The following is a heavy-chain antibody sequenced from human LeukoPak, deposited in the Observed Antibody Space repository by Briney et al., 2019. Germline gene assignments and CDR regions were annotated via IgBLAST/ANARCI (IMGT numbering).Heavy chain of an antibody. J-gene: IGHJ4*02. CDR3: ATDQVGWLRRFDY. CDR2: FDPEDGET. Sequence: RASVTVSCKVSGYTLTELSMHWVRQAPGKGVEWMGGFDPEDGETIYAQKFQGRVTMTEDTSTDTAYMELSSLRSEDTAVYYCATDQVGWLRRFDYWGQGTLVTVSS. V-gene: IGHV1-24*01. D-gene: IGHD5-12*01. CDR1: GYTLTELS.